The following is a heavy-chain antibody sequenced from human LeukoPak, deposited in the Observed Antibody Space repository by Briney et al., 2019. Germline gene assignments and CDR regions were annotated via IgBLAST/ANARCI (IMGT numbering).Heavy chain of an antibody. J-gene: IGHJ4*02. Sequence: GGSLRLSCAASGFTFNSYSMNWVRQAPGKWLEWVSYISSSGSTIYYADSVKGRFTISRDNSKSMLYLQMNSLRAEDTALYYCAKDYTGSSDNWGQGTLVTVSS. CDR2: ISSSGSTI. D-gene: IGHD2-15*01. V-gene: IGHV3-48*01. CDR3: AKDYTGSSDN. CDR1: GFTFNSYS.